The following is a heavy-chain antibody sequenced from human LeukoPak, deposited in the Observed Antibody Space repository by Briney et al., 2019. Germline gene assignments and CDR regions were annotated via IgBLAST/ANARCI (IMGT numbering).Heavy chain of an antibody. Sequence: GGSLRLSCAASGFTFSSYAMHWVRQAPGKGLEWVAVISYDGSNKYYADSVKGRFTNSRDNSKNTLYLQMNSLRAEDTAVYYCARVRVARHNVVVNCPHWGQGTLVTVSS. J-gene: IGHJ4*02. CDR2: ISYDGSNK. D-gene: IGHD2-21*01. CDR3: ARVRVARHNVVVNCPH. CDR1: GFTFSSYA. V-gene: IGHV3-30-3*01.